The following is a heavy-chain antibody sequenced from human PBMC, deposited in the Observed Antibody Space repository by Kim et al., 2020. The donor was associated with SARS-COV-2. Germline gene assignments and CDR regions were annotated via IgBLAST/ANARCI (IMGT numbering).Heavy chain of an antibody. CDR3: ARYYYGSGSYPPYYYYYGMDV. J-gene: IGHJ6*02. D-gene: IGHD3-10*01. Sequence: SETLSLTCTVSGGSISSYYWSWIRQPPGKGLEWIGYIYYSGSTNYNPSLKSRVTISVDTSKNQFSLKLSSVTAADTAVYYCARYYYGSGSYPPYYYYYGMDVWGQGTTVTVSS. CDR1: GGSISSYY. V-gene: IGHV4-59*13. CDR2: IYYSGST.